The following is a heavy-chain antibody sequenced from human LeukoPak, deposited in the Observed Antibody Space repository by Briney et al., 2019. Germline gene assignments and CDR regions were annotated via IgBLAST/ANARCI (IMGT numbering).Heavy chain of an antibody. CDR2: IDRAGTSI. CDR1: GFTFSRYN. D-gene: IGHD3-10*01. Sequence: GGSLRLSCAGSGFTFSRYNMNWVRQAPGRGLEWLSYIDRAGTSIYYADSVKGRFTISRDDAKNSPYLELSSLRADDTAVYYCARDRVVSGRFGEVASWGQGTLVTVSS. J-gene: IGHJ5*01. CDR3: ARDRVVSGRFGEVAS. V-gene: IGHV3-21*05.